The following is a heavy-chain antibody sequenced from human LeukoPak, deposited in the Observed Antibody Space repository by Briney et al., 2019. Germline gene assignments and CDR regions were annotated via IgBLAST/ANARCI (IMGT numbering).Heavy chain of an antibody. CDR1: GYRFTSYW. D-gene: IGHD3-22*01. CDR2: IYPGDSDT. J-gene: IGHJ4*02. V-gene: IGHV5-51*01. CDR3: ARHGSSYYYDSSGYPDY. Sequence: GESLKISCKGSGYRFTSYWIGWVRPMPGKGLEWMGIIYPGDSDTRYSPSFQGQVTISADKSISTAYLQWSSLKASDTAMYYCARHGSSYYYDSSGYPDYWGQGTLVTVSS.